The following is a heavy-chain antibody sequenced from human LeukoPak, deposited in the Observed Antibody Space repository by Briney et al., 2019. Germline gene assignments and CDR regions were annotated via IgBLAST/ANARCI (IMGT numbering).Heavy chain of an antibody. CDR2: INPNSGGT. CDR1: GYTFTGYY. CDR3: ARALELWFGELLYLGY. Sequence: ASVKVSCKASGYTFTGYYMHWVRQAPGQGLEWMGWINPNSGGTNYAQKFQGRVTMTRDTSISTAYMELSRLRSDDTAMYYCARALELWFGELLYLGYWGQGTLVTVSS. J-gene: IGHJ4*02. D-gene: IGHD3-10*01. V-gene: IGHV1-2*02.